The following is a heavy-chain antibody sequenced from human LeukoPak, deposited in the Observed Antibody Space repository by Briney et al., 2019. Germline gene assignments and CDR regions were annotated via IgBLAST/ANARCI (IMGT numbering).Heavy chain of an antibody. CDR3: ARRSGSYPWFDAFDI. J-gene: IGHJ3*02. D-gene: IGHD1-26*01. CDR1: GGTFSSYA. CDR2: IIPIFGTA. V-gene: IGHV1-69*13. Sequence: GASVKVSCKASGGTFSSYAISWVRQAPGQGLEWMGGIIPIFGTANYAQKFQGRVTITADESTSTAYMELSRLRSEDTAVYYCARRSGSYPWFDAFDIWGQGTMVTVSS.